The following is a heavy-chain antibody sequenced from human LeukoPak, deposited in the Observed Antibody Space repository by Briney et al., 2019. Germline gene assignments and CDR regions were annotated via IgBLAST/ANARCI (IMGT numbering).Heavy chain of an antibody. V-gene: IGHV3-23*01. Sequence: GGSLRLSCAASGFTFSNYAMSWIRQAPGKGLEWVSGIIESGGGTHYADSVKGRFTISRDNSQNTLYLQMISLRAGDTAVYYCTRDKSAGADTGSSFYYWGQGALVTVSS. CDR2: IIESGGGT. D-gene: IGHD3-10*01. J-gene: IGHJ4*02. CDR1: GFTFSNYA. CDR3: TRDKSAGADTGSSFYY.